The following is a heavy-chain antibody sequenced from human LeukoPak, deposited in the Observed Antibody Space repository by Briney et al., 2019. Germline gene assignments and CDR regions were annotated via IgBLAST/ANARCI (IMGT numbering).Heavy chain of an antibody. Sequence: GGSLRLSCAASGFTFSSYAMSWVRQAPGKGLEWVSAISGSGGSTYYADSVKGRFTISRDNSKNTPYLQMNSLRAEDTAVYYCAKDYYDSSGYYHAEPFDYWGQGTLVTVSS. CDR3: AKDYYDSSGYYHAEPFDY. V-gene: IGHV3-23*01. J-gene: IGHJ4*02. D-gene: IGHD3-22*01. CDR2: ISGSGGST. CDR1: GFTFSSYA.